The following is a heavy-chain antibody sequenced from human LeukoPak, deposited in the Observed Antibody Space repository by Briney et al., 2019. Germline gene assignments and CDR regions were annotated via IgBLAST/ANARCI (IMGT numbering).Heavy chain of an antibody. J-gene: IGHJ6*02. CDR3: ARQSGGWYYGMDV. D-gene: IGHD6-19*01. CDR1: GYNFAGYW. Sequence: GESLKISCKGSGYNFAGYWIAWVRQMPGKGLEWMGIIYPRDSDTRYSPSFQGQVTISADKATDTAFLQWSNLEASDTAVYYCARQSGGWYYGMDVWGQGTRSPSP. V-gene: IGHV5-51*01. CDR2: IYPRDSDT.